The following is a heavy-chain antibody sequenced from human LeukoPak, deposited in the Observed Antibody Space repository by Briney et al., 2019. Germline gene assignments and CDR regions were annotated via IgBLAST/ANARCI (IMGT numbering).Heavy chain of an antibody. Sequence: GGSLRLSCAASGFTFSSYAMSWVRQAPGKGLELVSAISGSGGSTYYADSVKGRFTISRDNSKNTLYLQMNSLRAEDTAVYYCAKVGSSWYSYYYYGMDVWGQGTTVTVFS. V-gene: IGHV3-23*01. CDR2: ISGSGGST. J-gene: IGHJ6*02. CDR1: GFTFSSYA. D-gene: IGHD6-13*01. CDR3: AKVGSSWYSYYYYGMDV.